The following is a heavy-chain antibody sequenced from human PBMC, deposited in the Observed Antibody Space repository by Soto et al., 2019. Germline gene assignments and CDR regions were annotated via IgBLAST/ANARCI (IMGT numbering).Heavy chain of an antibody. CDR1: GFTFSSYG. CDR2: ISYDEINQ. V-gene: IGHV3-30*18. D-gene: IGHD1-1*01. CDR3: AKSVYNWNDGFFDY. Sequence: QVQLVESGGGVVQPGRSLRLSCAASGFTFSSYGMHWVRQAPGKGLEWVAIISYDEINQYYADSVKGRFTISRDNSKNTLYLQMNSLRAEDTAVYYCAKSVYNWNDGFFDYWGQGTLVTVSS. J-gene: IGHJ4*02.